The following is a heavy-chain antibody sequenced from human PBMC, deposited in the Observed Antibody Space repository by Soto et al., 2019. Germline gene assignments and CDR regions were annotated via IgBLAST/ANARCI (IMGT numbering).Heavy chain of an antibody. CDR1: GGSINSGSYY. D-gene: IGHD3-10*01. CDR2: INYSGST. V-gene: IGHV4-31*03. Sequence: QVQLQESGPGLVKPSQTLSLTCTVTGGSINSGSYYWSWNRQHPGKGLEWIGNINYSGSTYYNPSLKSRVIMSVDASQNQFFLKLTSVTAADTAVYYCARDRLMGQYFGSWGQGTLVTVSS. CDR3: ARDRLMGQYFGS. J-gene: IGHJ4*02.